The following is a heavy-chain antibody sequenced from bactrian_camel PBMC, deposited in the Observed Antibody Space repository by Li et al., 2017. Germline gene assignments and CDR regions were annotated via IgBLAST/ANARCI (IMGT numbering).Heavy chain of an antibody. CDR1: EFTFEDSD. J-gene: IGHJ4*01. D-gene: IGHD5*01. V-gene: IGHV3S63*01. Sequence: HVQLVESGGGSVQAGGSLTLSCTASEFTFEDSDVDWYRQVPDFPCEWISTIRDDGSKTYADSVKGRFTISQNNARTTTWLQMDNLKLDDTAMYYCAPDSSPQMGCYRTRGTQVTVS. CDR2: IRDDGSK.